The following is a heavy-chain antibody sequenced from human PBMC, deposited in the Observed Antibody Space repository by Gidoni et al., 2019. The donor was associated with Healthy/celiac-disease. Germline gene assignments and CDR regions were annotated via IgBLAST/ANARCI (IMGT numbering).Heavy chain of an antibody. CDR3: ARDRGTMIVRAFDI. J-gene: IGHJ3*02. D-gene: IGHD3-22*01. CDR1: GFPFSSCG. CDR2: IWYDGSNK. V-gene: IGHV3-33*01. Sequence: QVQPVESGGGVVPPGRSLRLSCAASGFPFSSCGMHWVRQASGKGRAWVAVIWYDGSNKADADTVKGRFTISRENSKKTLYLQMSSQRAEDTAVYYCARDRGTMIVRAFDIWGQGTMVAVSS.